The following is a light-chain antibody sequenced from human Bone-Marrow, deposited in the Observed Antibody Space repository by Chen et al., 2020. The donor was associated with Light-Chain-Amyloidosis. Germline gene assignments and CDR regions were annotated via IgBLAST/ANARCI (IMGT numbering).Light chain of an antibody. CDR3: AAWDDSLSAVV. Sequence: QSVLTQPPSASGTPGQRVTISCSGSGSNIGSNYIFWYQQLPGTAPKLLIYRNNQRPSGVPDRFSGSKSGTSASLAISGLRSEDEGDYYCAAWDDSLSAVVFGGGTKLTVL. V-gene: IGLV1-47*01. CDR2: RNN. J-gene: IGLJ2*01. CDR1: GSNIGSNY.